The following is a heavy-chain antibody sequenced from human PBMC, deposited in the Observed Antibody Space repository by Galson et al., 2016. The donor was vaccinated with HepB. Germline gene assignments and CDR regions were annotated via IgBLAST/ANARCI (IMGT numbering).Heavy chain of an antibody. D-gene: IGHD3-10*01. Sequence: SLRLSCAASGFTIRGYGIHWVRQAPGEGLQWVAVISSSGSDKYYADSVKGRFTISGDNSKDTVFLEMSSLTTGDTAVYFCAKDLRRAGSTNTLYGMDIWGRGTTVTVSS. V-gene: IGHV3-30*18. CDR3: AKDLRRAGSTNTLYGMDI. CDR2: ISSSGSDK. CDR1: GFTIRGYG. J-gene: IGHJ6*02.